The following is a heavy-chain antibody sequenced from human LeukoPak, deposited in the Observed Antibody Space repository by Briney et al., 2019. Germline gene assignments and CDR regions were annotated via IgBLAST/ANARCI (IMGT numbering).Heavy chain of an antibody. CDR2: INQDGSDK. D-gene: IGHD3-22*01. V-gene: IGHV3-7*01. CDR1: RFIFSSYW. J-gene: IGHJ4*02. Sequence: GGSLRLSCATSRFIFSSYWMTWVRRTPGKGLEWVASINQDGSDKYYVDSVKGRFTISRDNAKKSLYLQMNSLRAEDTAVYYCARGSTYYGSSGQVPFDYWGQGTLVTVSS. CDR3: ARGSTYYGSSGQVPFDY.